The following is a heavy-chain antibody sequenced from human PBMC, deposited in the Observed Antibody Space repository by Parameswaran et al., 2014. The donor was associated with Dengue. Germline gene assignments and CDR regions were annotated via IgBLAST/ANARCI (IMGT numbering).Heavy chain of an antibody. V-gene: IGHV3-30-3*01. Sequence: WIRQPPGKGLEWVAVISYDGSNKYYADSVKGRFTISRDNSKNTLYLQMNSLRAEDTAVYYCVQLLPLALNYYYMDVWGKGTTVTVSS. CDR2: ISYDGSNK. CDR3: VQLLPLALNYYYMDV. D-gene: IGHD2-2*01. J-gene: IGHJ6*03.